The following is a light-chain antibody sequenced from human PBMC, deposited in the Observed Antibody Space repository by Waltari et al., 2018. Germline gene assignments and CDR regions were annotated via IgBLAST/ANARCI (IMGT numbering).Light chain of an antibody. J-gene: IGKJ2*01. CDR1: QSISTY. CDR3: QQSYNYHPYT. Sequence: DIQMTQSPSSLSASVGDSVSITCRASQSISTYLSWYQQKPGEAPKLLIFSASSLQSGVPSRFTGNGYGTDFTLTISSLQPEDSATYYCQQSYNYHPYTFGQGTKLEIK. V-gene: IGKV1-39*01. CDR2: SAS.